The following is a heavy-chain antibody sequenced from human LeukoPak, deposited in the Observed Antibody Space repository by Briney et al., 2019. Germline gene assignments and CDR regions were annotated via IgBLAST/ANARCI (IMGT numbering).Heavy chain of an antibody. D-gene: IGHD3-22*01. Sequence: PSETLSLTCTVSGGSISSSSYYWGWIRQPPGKGLEWIGSIYYSGSTYYNPPLKSRVTISVDTSKNQFSLKLSSVTAADTAVYYCARHSHYYDSSGYYYWGSYNWFDPWGQGTLVTVSS. CDR2: IYYSGST. V-gene: IGHV4-39*01. CDR1: GGSISSSSYY. J-gene: IGHJ5*02. CDR3: ARHSHYYDSSGYYYWGSYNWFDP.